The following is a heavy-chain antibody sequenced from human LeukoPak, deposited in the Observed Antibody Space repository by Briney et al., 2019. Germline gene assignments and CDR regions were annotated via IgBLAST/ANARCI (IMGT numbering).Heavy chain of an antibody. V-gene: IGHV3-23*01. J-gene: IGHJ4*02. D-gene: IGHD3-16*01. CDR2: ISGSGGST. CDR3: AKAPLGDMILAYFDY. CDR1: GFTFSSYA. Sequence: GGSLRLSCAASGFTFSSYAMSWVRQAPGKGLEWVSAISGSGGSTYYADSVKGRFTISRDNSKNTLYLQMNSLRAEDTAVYYCAKAPLGDMILAYFDYWGQGTLVTVSS.